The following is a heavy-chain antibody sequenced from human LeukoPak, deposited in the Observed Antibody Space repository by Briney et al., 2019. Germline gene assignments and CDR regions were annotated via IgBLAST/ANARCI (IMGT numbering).Heavy chain of an antibody. D-gene: IGHD6-13*01. V-gene: IGHV4-59*01. J-gene: IGHJ6*03. Sequence: PSETLSPTCTVSGGSISSYYWSWIRQPPGKGLEWIGYIYYSGSTNYNPSLKSRVTISVDTSKNQFSLKLSSVTAADTAVYYCARGYSSYYYYYYMDVWGKGTTVTVSS. CDR2: IYYSGST. CDR3: ARGYSSYYYYYYMDV. CDR1: GGSISSYY.